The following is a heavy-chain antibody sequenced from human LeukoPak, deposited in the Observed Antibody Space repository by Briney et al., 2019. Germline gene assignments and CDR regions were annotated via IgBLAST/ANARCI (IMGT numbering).Heavy chain of an antibody. V-gene: IGHV3-23*01. Sequence: GGSLRLSRAASGFTLSSYAMTWVRQAPGRGLEWVSSVDGGGGGTYYADSVKGRFTISRDNSKDTLYLQMNGLRAEDTAVYFCAKQSAGSAAWYSLHYDFWGQGTPVTVSS. CDR1: GFTLSSYA. D-gene: IGHD6-13*01. J-gene: IGHJ4*02. CDR3: AKQSAGSAAWYSLHYDF. CDR2: VDGGGGGT.